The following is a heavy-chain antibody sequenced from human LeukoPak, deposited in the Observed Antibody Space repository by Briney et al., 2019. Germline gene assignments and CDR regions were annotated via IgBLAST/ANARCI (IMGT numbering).Heavy chain of an antibody. D-gene: IGHD6-6*01. Sequence: SETLSLTCTVSGGSISSSSYYWGWMRQPPGKGLEWIGSIYYSWSTYYNPSLKSRVTISVDTSKNQFSLKLSSVTAADTAVYYRARHEVLREYSSSSRSWFDPWGQGTLVTVCS. V-gene: IGHV4-39*01. CDR1: GGSISSSSYY. CDR3: ARHEVLREYSSSSRSWFDP. CDR2: IYYSWST. J-gene: IGHJ5*02.